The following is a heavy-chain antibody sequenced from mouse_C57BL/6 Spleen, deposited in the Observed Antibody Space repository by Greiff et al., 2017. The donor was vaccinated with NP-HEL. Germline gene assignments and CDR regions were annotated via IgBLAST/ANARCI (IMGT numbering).Heavy chain of an antibody. CDR2: IYPGDGDT. V-gene: IGHV1-80*01. CDR1: GYAFSSYW. CDR3: ARIGDYDGDFDY. D-gene: IGHD2-4*01. Sequence: QVQLKQSGAELVKPGASVKISCKASGYAFSSYWMNWVKQRPGKGLEWIGQIYPGDGDTNYNGKFKGKATLTADKSSSTAYMQLSSLTSEDSAVYFCARIGDYDGDFDYWGQGTTLTVSS. J-gene: IGHJ2*01.